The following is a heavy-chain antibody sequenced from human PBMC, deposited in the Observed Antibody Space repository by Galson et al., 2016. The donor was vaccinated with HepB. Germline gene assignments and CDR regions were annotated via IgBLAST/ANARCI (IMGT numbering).Heavy chain of an antibody. D-gene: IGHD5-24*01. J-gene: IGHJ6*02. CDR3: ARARRDVYVFSGVDV. CDR1: GFSFSNYW. Sequence: SLRLSCAASGFSFSNYWMTWVRQVPGRGLEWVANIKQDGSERYHVDSVKGRFTISRDSSKNTLYLQINNLRAEDTAVYYCARARRDVYVFSGVDVWGQGTTVTVSS. V-gene: IGHV3-7*05. CDR2: IKQDGSER.